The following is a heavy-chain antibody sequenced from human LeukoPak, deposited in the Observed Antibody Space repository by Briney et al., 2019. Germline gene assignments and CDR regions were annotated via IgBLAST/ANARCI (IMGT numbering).Heavy chain of an antibody. D-gene: IGHD3-22*01. Sequence: SQTLSLTCTVSGGSISSGVYYWSWIRQPPGKGLEWIGYIYYSGSTYYNPSLKNRVTISVDTSKNQFSLKLRSVTAADTAVYYCAREREDYYDSSGYKTWGQGTLVTVSS. J-gene: IGHJ5*02. CDR2: IYYSGST. V-gene: IGHV4-30-4*01. CDR3: AREREDYYDSSGYKT. CDR1: GGSISSGVYY.